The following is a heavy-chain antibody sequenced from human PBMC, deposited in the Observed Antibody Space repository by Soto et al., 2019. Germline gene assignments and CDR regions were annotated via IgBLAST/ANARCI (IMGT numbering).Heavy chain of an antibody. V-gene: IGHV1-58*01. CDR2: IVVDSGNT. J-gene: IGHJ6*03. D-gene: IGHD3-3*01. Sequence: GASVKVSCKASGFAFTSSAVQWVRQARGQRLEWMGWIVVDSGNTGYAQKFQGRVTMTRNTSISTAYMELSSLRSEDTAVYYCARLNVLRFLEWSYYYYMDVWGKGTTVTVSS. CDR1: GFAFTSSA. CDR3: ARLNVLRFLEWSYYYYMDV.